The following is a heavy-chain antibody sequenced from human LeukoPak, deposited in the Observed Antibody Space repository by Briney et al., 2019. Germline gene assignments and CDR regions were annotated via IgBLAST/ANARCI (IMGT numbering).Heavy chain of an antibody. CDR2: INPSGGST. D-gene: IGHD3-3*01. V-gene: IGHV1-46*01. CDR3: ARGRRITIFGVVIRANWFDP. CDR1: GYTFTSYY. Sequence: ASVKVSCKASGYTFTSYYMHWVRQAPGQGLEWMGIINPSGGSTSYAQKFQGRVTMTRDTSTSTVYMELSSLRSEDTAVYYCARGRRITIFGVVIRANWFDPWGQGTLVTVSS. J-gene: IGHJ5*02.